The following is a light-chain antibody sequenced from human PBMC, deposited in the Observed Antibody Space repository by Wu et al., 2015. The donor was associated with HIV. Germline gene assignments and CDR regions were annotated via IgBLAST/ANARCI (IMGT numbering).Light chain of an antibody. CDR1: QSLGTY. J-gene: IGKJ4*01. CDR3: QQRSNWLLT. V-gene: IGKV3-11*01. Sequence: EIVLTQSPATLSSSPGDRVTLSCRASQSLGTYLAWYQQKPGQAPRLLIYEASSRAPGIPDRFTASGSGTDFTLTISSQEPEDFAVYFCQQRSNWLLTFGGGTRVEI. CDR2: EAS.